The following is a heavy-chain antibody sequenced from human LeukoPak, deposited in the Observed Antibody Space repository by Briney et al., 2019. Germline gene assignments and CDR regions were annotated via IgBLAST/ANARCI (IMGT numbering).Heavy chain of an antibody. D-gene: IGHD3-22*01. CDR3: AKYRSTSGYVDS. CDR2: IYYSGTT. Sequence: SETLSLTCTVSGGSISSRSYYWGWIRQSPGKGLEWIGTIYYSGTTYYNPSLKSRVTISVDTSKTQFSLKLTSVTAADTAVYYCAKYRSTSGYVDSWGQGTLVTVSS. CDR1: GGSISSRSYY. V-gene: IGHV4-39*01. J-gene: IGHJ4*02.